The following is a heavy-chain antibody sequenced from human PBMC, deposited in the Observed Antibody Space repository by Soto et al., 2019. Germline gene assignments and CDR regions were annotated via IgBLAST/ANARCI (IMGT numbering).Heavy chain of an antibody. V-gene: IGHV4-59*08. CDR3: ARHRPSDTLFDY. J-gene: IGHJ4*02. Sequence: SETLSLTCTVSGGSISSYYWSWIRQPPGKGLEWIGYIYYSGSTNYNPSLKSRVTISVDTSKNQFSLKLSSVTAADTAVYYCARHRPSDTLFDYWGQGTLVTVSS. CDR2: IYYSGST. CDR1: GGSISSYY.